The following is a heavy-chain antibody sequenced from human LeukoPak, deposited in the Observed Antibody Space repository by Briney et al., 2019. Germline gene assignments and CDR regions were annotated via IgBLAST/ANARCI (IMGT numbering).Heavy chain of an antibody. Sequence: GGSLRLSCGASGFTFSDYYMSWIRQAPGKGLEWVSYISSSGSTIYYADSVKGRFTISRDNAKNSLYLQMNSLRAEDTALYYCAKVAQQLVLPSYFDYWGQGTLVTVSS. D-gene: IGHD6-13*01. CDR2: ISSSGSTI. CDR3: AKVAQQLVLPSYFDY. V-gene: IGHV3-11*01. J-gene: IGHJ4*02. CDR1: GFTFSDYY.